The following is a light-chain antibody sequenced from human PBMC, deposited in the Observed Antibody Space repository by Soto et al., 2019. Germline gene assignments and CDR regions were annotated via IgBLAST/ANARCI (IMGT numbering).Light chain of an antibody. J-gene: IGKJ3*01. CDR1: QNINSY. V-gene: IGKV1-39*01. CDR3: QQSYSTPQT. Sequence: DIQMTQSPSSLSASVGDRVTITCRASQNINSYLNWYQQKPGKAPKFLIYAASSLQSGVPSRFSGSGSGTDFTLTINSLQPEDFATYYCQQSYSTPQTFGPGTKIDIK. CDR2: AAS.